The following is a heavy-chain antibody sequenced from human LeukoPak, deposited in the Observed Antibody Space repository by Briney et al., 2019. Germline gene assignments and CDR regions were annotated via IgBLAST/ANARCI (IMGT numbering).Heavy chain of an antibody. V-gene: IGHV4-4*09. J-gene: IGHJ6*03. CDR2: IYVTGST. D-gene: IGHD2-2*02. Sequence: PSETLSLTCTVSGGSIGTYYWSWIRQPPGKGLEWIGYIYVTGSTRYNPYLQSRVTISVDTSRNQFSLKLSSVTAADTAVYYCARSIVVVPAAIDYYYMEVWGKGTTVTVSS. CDR1: GGSIGTYY. CDR3: ARSIVVVPAAIDYYYMEV.